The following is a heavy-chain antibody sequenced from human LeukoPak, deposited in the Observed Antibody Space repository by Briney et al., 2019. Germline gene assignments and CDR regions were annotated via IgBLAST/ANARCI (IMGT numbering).Heavy chain of an antibody. Sequence: GGSLRLSCAASGFTFDDYAMHWVRQAPGKGLEWVSGISYNSDTIAYADSVKGRFTISRGNAKNSLYLQMNSLRAEDTALYYCAKDYCGGDCYSGWYFDPWGRGTLVTVSS. J-gene: IGHJ2*01. CDR2: ISYNSDTI. D-gene: IGHD2-21*02. CDR3: AKDYCGGDCYSGWYFDP. CDR1: GFTFDDYA. V-gene: IGHV3-9*01.